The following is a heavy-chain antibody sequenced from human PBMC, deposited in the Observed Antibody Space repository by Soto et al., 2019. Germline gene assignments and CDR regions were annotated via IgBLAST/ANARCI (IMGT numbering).Heavy chain of an antibody. CDR2: IWYDGSNK. V-gene: IGHV3-33*01. Sequence: GRSLRLSCAASGFTFSSYGMHWVRQAPGKGLEWVAVIWYDGSNKYYADSVKGRFTISRDNSKNTLYLQMNSLRAEDTAVYYCARDLIPAGNGAWTYYYCYYGMDGWGQGTTGTVS. D-gene: IGHD6-25*01. CDR1: GFTFSSYG. J-gene: IGHJ6*02. CDR3: ARDLIPAGNGAWTYYYCYYGMDG.